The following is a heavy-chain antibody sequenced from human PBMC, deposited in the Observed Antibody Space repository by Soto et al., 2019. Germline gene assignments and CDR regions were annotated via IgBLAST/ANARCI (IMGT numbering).Heavy chain of an antibody. D-gene: IGHD3-16*01. CDR3: AMGKYSWFDV. V-gene: IGHV6-1*01. CDR1: GDRFSSNGVA. Sequence: SQTLSLTRAISGDRFSSNGVAWNWIRLSPSRGLEWLGRTYYRSKWYNDYAVSVKSRITVNPDTSKNQFSLQLSSVTPEDTAVYYCAMGKYSWFDVWGQGTMVTVSS. J-gene: IGHJ3*01. CDR2: TYYRSKWYN.